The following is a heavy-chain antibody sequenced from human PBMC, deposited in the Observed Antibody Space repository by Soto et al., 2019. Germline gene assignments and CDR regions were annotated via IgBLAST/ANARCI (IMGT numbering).Heavy chain of an antibody. V-gene: IGHV3-48*02. J-gene: IGHJ6*02. D-gene: IGHD2-2*01. CDR1: GFTFSSYS. Sequence: EVQLVESGGGLVQPGGSLRLSCAASGFTFSSYSMNWVRQAPGKGLEWVSYISSSSSTIYYADSVKGRFTISRDNAKKSLDLQMNSLRDEDTAVYYCASMCDYQLNYYYYGMDVWGRGTTVTVSS. CDR3: ASMCDYQLNYYYYGMDV. CDR2: ISSSSSTI.